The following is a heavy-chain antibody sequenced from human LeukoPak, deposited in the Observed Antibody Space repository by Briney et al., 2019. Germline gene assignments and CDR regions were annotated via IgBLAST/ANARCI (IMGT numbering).Heavy chain of an antibody. CDR3: ARAGYIIPNWFDP. Sequence: SETLSLTCTVSGGSIISSSYYWGWIRQPPGKGLEWIGSIYYSGNTVYNPSLKSRVTISVETSKNQFSLKLSSVTAADTAVYYCARAGYIIPNWFDPWGQGTLVTVSS. D-gene: IGHD6-13*01. J-gene: IGHJ5*02. CDR2: IYYSGNT. V-gene: IGHV4-39*07. CDR1: GGSIISSSYY.